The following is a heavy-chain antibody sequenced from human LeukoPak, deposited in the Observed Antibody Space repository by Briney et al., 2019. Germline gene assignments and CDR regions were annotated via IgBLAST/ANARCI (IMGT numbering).Heavy chain of an antibody. D-gene: IGHD2-2*01. CDR3: ARTCPLLYCSSSFFDP. J-gene: IGHJ5*02. Sequence: GASVKVSCKTSGYTFTSFGIGWVRQAPGQGLEWMGWISAYNGDTKSAPKFQGRVAMTTDTPTTTAYLDLRSLRSDDTAMYYCARTCPLLYCSSSFFDPWGRGTLVTVSS. V-gene: IGHV1-18*01. CDR1: GYTFTSFG. CDR2: ISAYNGDT.